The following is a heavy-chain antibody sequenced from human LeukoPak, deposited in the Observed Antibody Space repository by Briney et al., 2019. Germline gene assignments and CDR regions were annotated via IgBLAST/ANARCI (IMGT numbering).Heavy chain of an antibody. Sequence: SETLSLTCTVSGGSISSSSYYWGWIRQPPGKGLEWIGSIYYSGSTYYNPSLKSRVTISVDTSKNQFSLKLSSVTAADTAVYYCARGAIGVVVPAAKGRNWFDPWGQGTLVTVSS. D-gene: IGHD2-2*01. CDR2: IYYSGST. CDR3: ARGAIGVVVPAAKGRNWFDP. V-gene: IGHV4-39*01. CDR1: GGSISSSSYY. J-gene: IGHJ5*02.